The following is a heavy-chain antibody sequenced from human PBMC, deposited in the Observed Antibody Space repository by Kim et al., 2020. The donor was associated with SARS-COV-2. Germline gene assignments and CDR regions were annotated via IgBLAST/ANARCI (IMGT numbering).Heavy chain of an antibody. CDR3: ARTLWSHLIDY. J-gene: IGHJ4*02. V-gene: IGHV4-31*03. Sequence: SETLSLTCTVSGGSISSGGYYWSWIRQHPGKGLEWIGYIYYSGSTYYNPSLKSRVTISVDTSKNQFSLKLSSVTAADTAVYYCARTLWSHLIDYWGQGTLVTVSS. CDR2: IYYSGST. D-gene: IGHD2-21*01. CDR1: GGSISSGGYY.